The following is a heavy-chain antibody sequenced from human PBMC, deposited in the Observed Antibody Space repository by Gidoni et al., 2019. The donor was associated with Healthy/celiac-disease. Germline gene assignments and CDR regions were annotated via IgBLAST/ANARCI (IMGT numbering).Heavy chain of an antibody. J-gene: IGHJ6*02. V-gene: IGHV4-39*01. CDR2: ISYSVST. Sequence: QLQLQESGPGLVKPSETLSLTCTVSGGSISSSSYYWGWIRQPLGKGLEWIGSISYSVSTYYNPSLKSRVTISVDTSKTPFSLKLSSVTAADTAVYSCASLPTLGYYYFGMDVWGQGPTVTVSS. CDR1: GGSISSSSYY. CDR3: ASLPTLGYYYFGMDV. D-gene: IGHD7-27*01.